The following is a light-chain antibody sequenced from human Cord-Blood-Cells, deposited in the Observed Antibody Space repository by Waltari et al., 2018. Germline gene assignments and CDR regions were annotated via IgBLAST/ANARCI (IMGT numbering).Light chain of an antibody. CDR2: AVS. CDR3: SSYTSSSTWV. J-gene: IGLJ3*02. Sequence: QSALTQPASVSGSPGQPITISCTGTSSDVGGYTYVSWYQQHPGKAPKLMIYAVSNRPSGVAKLFSGSKSGNTASLTISGLQAEDEADYYCSSYTSSSTWVFGGGTKLTVL. V-gene: IGLV2-14*01. CDR1: SSDVGGYTY.